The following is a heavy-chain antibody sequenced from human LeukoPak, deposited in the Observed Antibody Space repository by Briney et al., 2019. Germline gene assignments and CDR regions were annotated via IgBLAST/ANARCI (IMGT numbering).Heavy chain of an antibody. CDR1: GYTFTGYY. CDR3: AASTVVEGEFDY. CDR2: INPNSGGT. D-gene: IGHD3-16*01. Sequence: ASVKVSCKASGYTFTGYYMHWVRQAPGQGLEWRGWINPNSGGTNYAQKFQGRVTMTRDTSISTAYMELSRLRSDDTAVYYCAASTVVEGEFDYWGQGTLVTVSS. J-gene: IGHJ4*02. V-gene: IGHV1-2*02.